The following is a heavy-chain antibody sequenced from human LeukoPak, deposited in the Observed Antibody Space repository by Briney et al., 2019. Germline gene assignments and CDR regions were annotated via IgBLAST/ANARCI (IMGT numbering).Heavy chain of an antibody. J-gene: IGHJ4*02. D-gene: IGHD3-16*02. Sequence: PETLSLTCTVSGGSISSSSYYWGWIRQPPGKGLEWIGSIYYSGSTYYNPSLKSRVTISVDTSKNQFSLKLSSVTAADTAVYYCARAITFGGVIGDWGQGTLVTVSS. CDR3: ARAITFGGVIGD. CDR1: GGSISSSSYY. V-gene: IGHV4-39*01. CDR2: IYYSGST.